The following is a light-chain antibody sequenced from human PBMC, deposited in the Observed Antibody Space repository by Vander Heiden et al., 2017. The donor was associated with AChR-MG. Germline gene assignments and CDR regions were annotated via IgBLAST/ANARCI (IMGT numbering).Light chain of an antibody. J-gene: IGKJ1*01. Sequence: EIVMTQSPATLSVSPGERATLSCRASQSVSSNLAWYQQKPGQAPRLLIYGASTRATVIPARFSGSGSGTEFTLTISSLQSEDFAVYYCQQYNNWPGTFGQGTKVKSN. V-gene: IGKV3-15*01. CDR1: QSVSSN. CDR2: GAS. CDR3: QQYNNWPGT.